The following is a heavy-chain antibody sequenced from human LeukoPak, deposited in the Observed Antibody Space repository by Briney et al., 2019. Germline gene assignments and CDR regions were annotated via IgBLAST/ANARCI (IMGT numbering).Heavy chain of an antibody. V-gene: IGHV4-39*07. CDR3: ARERVGYFDY. D-gene: IGHD2-15*01. CDR2: IYYSGST. CDR1: GGSISSSSYY. Sequence: SETLSLTCTVSGGSISSSSYYWGWIRQPPGKGLEWIGSIYYSGSTYYNPSLKSRVTISVDTSKNQFSLKLSSVTAADTAVYYCARERVGYFDYWGQGTLVTVSS. J-gene: IGHJ4*02.